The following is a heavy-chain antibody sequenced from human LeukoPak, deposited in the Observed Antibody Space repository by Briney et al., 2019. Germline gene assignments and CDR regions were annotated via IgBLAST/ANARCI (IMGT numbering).Heavy chain of an antibody. D-gene: IGHD3-10*01. V-gene: IGHV3-48*01. Sequence: GGSLRLSCAASGYTYSRYNMNWVRQATGKGLDWVSFISSSGSSITYAVSVKCRFTISRDNVKNSLYLQMNSLRAEGTAVYYCVRRKANSDGVFDYWGQGTLVTVSS. CDR2: ISSSGSSI. CDR1: GYTYSRYN. CDR3: VRRKANSDGVFDY. J-gene: IGHJ4*02.